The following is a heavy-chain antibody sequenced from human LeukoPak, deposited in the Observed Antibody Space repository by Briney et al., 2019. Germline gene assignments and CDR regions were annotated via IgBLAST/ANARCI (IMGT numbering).Heavy chain of an antibody. CDR1: GDSITSSSHY. CDR3: ASSPQGSYYDFWSGYSVGRWFDP. J-gene: IGHJ5*02. D-gene: IGHD3-3*01. CDR2: IYHSGST. V-gene: IGHV4-39*07. Sequence: KSSETLSLTCTVSGDSITSSSHYWGWIRQPPGKGLEWIGSIYHSGSTYYNPSLKSRVTISVDTSKNQFSLKLSSVTAADTAVYYCASSPQGSYYDFWSGYSVGRWFDPWGQGTLVTVSS.